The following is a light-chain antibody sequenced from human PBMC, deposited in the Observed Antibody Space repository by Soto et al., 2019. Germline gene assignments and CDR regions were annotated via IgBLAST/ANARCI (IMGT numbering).Light chain of an antibody. CDR1: RSVLYKSNNKNH. Sequence: DIVMTHAPDSLAVSLGERATMNCKCSRSVLYKSNNKNHLAWYQQKPGQPPQLIIYWASTRESGVPERFSGSGSGTDFTLTISSLEAEDVAFYWCQQYFDVPFTFGGGTKVDIK. CDR2: WAS. J-gene: IGKJ4*01. V-gene: IGKV4-1*01. CDR3: QQYFDVPFT.